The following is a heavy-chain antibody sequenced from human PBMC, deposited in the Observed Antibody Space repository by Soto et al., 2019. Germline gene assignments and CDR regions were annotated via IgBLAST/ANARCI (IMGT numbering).Heavy chain of an antibody. CDR1: GFTFSDYY. J-gene: IGHJ6*02. CDR2: ISSSGSTI. CDR3: ARDGIGTITMVWGAYYYYGMDV. V-gene: IGHV3-11*01. Sequence: QVQLVESGGGLVKPGGSLRLSCAASGFTFSDYYMSWIRQAPGKGLEWVSYISSSGSTIYYADSVKGRFTISRDNAKNSLYLQMNSLRAEDTAVYYCARDGIGTITMVWGAYYYYGMDVWGQGTTVTVSS. D-gene: IGHD3-10*01.